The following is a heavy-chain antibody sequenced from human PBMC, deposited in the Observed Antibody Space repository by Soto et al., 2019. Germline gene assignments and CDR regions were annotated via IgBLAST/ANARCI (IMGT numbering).Heavy chain of an antibody. J-gene: IGHJ6*04. CDR3: ARDFPSFDYGDSNNEGMDV. CDR2: ISSSSSYI. V-gene: IGHV3-21*01. Sequence: GGSLRLSCAASGFTFSSYSMNWVRQAPGKGLEWVSSISSSSSYIYYADSVKGRFTISRANAKNSLYMQMNSLRAEDTAVYYCARDFPSFDYGDSNNEGMDVWGKGTTVTVSS. D-gene: IGHD4-17*01. CDR1: GFTFSSYS.